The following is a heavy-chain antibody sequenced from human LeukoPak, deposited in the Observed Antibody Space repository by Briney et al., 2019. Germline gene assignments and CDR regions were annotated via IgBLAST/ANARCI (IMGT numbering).Heavy chain of an antibody. CDR1: GGSISSYY. Sequence: SETLSLTCTASGGSISSYYWSWIRQPPGKGLEWIGYIYYSGSTNYNPSLKSRVTISVDTSKNQFSLKLSSVTAADTAVYYCARDGNYGSGSYSAFDPWGQGTLVTVSS. CDR2: IYYSGST. J-gene: IGHJ5*02. V-gene: IGHV4-59*01. CDR3: ARDGNYGSGSYSAFDP. D-gene: IGHD3-10*01.